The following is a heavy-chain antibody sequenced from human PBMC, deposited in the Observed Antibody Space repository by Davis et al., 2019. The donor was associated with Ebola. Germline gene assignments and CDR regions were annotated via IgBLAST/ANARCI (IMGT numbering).Heavy chain of an antibody. D-gene: IGHD1-26*01. J-gene: IGHJ6*02. Sequence: PGGSLRLSCAASGFTSSSFWMTWVRQAPGKGLDWVANINEDGSARYYVDSVKGRFTISRDNVKNSLYLQMNSLRAEDTALYYCAKDIQSVGATTVYGLDVWGQGTTVTVSS. CDR3: AKDIQSVGATTVYGLDV. V-gene: IGHV3-7*03. CDR2: INEDGSAR. CDR1: GFTSSSFW.